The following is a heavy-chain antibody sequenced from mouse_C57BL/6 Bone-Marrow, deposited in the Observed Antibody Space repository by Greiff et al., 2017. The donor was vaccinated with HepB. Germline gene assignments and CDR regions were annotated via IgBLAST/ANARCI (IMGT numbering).Heavy chain of an antibody. V-gene: IGHV1-81*01. D-gene: IGHD1-1*01. J-gene: IGHJ2*01. CDR3: AKGALFPYFDY. CDR2: IYPRSGNT. CDR1: GYTFTSYG. Sequence: VQLQESGAELARPGASVKLSCKASGYTFTSYGISWVKQRTGQGLEWIGEIYPRSGNTYYNEKFKGKATLTADKSSSTAYMELRSLTSEDSAVYFCAKGALFPYFDYWGQGTTLTVSS.